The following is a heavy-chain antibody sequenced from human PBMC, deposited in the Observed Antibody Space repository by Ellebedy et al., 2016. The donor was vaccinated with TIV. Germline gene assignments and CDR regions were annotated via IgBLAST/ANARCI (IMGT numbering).Heavy chain of an antibody. CDR2: ISYTGSA. V-gene: IGHV4-39*01. D-gene: IGHD3-22*01. J-gene: IGHJ6*02. CDR3: ARGNYYDSNGVYYGMDV. Sequence: SETLSLTCTVSGGSISSSGFFWGWIRQTPGTGLQWIGSISYTGSAYYNPSLKSRLSFSVDTSNNQFSLKVISLTAADTAVYYCARGNYYDSNGVYYGMDVWGQGTTVIVSS. CDR1: GGSISSSGFF.